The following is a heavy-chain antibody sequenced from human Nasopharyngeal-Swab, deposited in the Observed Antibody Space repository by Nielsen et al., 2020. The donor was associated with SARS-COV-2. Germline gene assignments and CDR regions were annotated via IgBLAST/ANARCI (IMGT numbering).Heavy chain of an antibody. J-gene: IGHJ6*02. D-gene: IGHD5-24*01. Sequence: VRQAPGKGLEWVAVIWYDGSNKYYADSVKGRFTISRDNSKNTLYLQMNSLKTEDTAAYYCTTVSGGYNMYYYYYYGMDVWGQGTTVTVSS. CDR3: TTVSGGYNMYYYYYYGMDV. CDR2: IWYDGSNK. V-gene: IGHV3-33*01.